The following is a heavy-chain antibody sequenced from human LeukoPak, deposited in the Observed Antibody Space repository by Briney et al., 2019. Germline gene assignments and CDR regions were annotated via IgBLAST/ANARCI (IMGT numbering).Heavy chain of an antibody. CDR2: IYTSGST. Sequence: SETLSLTCTVSGGSISSGSYYWSWIRQPAGKGLEWIGRIYTSGSTDYNPSLKSRVTISVDTSKNQFSLELSSVTAADTAVYYCARDAAVAGTSGWFDPWGQGTLVTVSS. CDR1: GGSISSGSYY. CDR3: ARDAAVAGTSGWFDP. V-gene: IGHV4-61*02. D-gene: IGHD6-19*01. J-gene: IGHJ5*02.